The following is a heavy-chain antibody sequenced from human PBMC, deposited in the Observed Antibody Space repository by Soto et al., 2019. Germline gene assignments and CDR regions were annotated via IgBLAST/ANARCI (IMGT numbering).Heavy chain of an antibody. D-gene: IGHD3-10*01. CDR2: IYHTGST. CDR3: ASRYGSGSYYGS. V-gene: IGHV4-39*01. CDR1: GGSISSSGYY. J-gene: IGHJ5*02. Sequence: SETLSLTCTVSGGSISSSGYYWGWIRQPPGKGLVWIGSIYHTGSTYHNPSLKSRVTISVDTSKNQFSLKLTSVTAADTAVYYCASRYGSGSYYGSWGQGTLVTVSS.